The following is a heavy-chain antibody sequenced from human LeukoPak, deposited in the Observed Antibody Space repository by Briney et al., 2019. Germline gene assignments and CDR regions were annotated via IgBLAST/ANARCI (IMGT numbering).Heavy chain of an antibody. J-gene: IGHJ4*02. CDR1: GYTFTGYY. Sequence: ASVKVSCKASGYTFTGYYIYWVRQAPGQGLEWMGWINPDSGGTNHAQKLQGRVTMTSDTSISTAYMELSSLISDDTALYYCARGHGSSPSFDYWGRGVLVTVSS. D-gene: IGHD6-6*01. CDR2: INPDSGGT. CDR3: ARGHGSSPSFDY. V-gene: IGHV1-2*02.